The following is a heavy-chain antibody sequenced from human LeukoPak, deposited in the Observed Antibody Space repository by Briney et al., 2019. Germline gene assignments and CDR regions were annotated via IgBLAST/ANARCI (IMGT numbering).Heavy chain of an antibody. J-gene: IGHJ4*02. D-gene: IGHD2-2*01. V-gene: IGHV1-18*01. Sequence: ASVKVSCKASGYTFTSYGISWVRQAPGQGLEWMGWISAYNGNTNYAQKLQGRVTMTTDTSTSTAYIELRSLRSDDTAVYYCAVRYCSSTSCYHDYWGQGTLVTVSS. CDR2: ISAYNGNT. CDR1: GYTFTSYG. CDR3: AVRYCSSTSCYHDY.